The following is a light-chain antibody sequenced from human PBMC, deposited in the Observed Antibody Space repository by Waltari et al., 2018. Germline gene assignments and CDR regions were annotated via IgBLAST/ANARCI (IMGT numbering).Light chain of an antibody. J-gene: IGKJ4*01. V-gene: IGKV1-27*01. CDR3: QQDNSTPLT. CDR1: QAIKKE. CDR2: AES. Sequence: DIQLTQSPSSLSGSVGDRVTVSCRASQAIKKEISWYQQKPGKAPALLIYAESSLQTGVSSRFSGSGSGTDFTLTISSLQPEDVATYYCQQDNSTPLTFGGGTKVEIK.